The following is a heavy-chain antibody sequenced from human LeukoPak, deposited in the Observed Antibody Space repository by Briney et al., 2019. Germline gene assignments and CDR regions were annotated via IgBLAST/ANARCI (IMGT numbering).Heavy chain of an antibody. CDR2: ITNSGDHS. Sequence: TGGSLRLSCAASGFTFSSYSMNWVRQAPGKGLEWVSIITNSGDHSIHADSVKGRFTIFRDNSKNTLYLQMNSLRAEDTAVYYCAKAPAPYCNGSSCYPLDYWGQGTLVTVSS. CDR3: AKAPAPYCNGSSCYPLDY. D-gene: IGHD2-15*01. J-gene: IGHJ4*02. CDR1: GFTFSSYS. V-gene: IGHV3-23*01.